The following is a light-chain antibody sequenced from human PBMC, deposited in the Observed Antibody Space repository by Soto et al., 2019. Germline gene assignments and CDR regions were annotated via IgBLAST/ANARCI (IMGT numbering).Light chain of an antibody. Sequence: QSVLTQPPSASGSPGQSVTISCTGTSSDVGGYNYVSWYQQHPGKAPKLMIYEVSKRPSGVPDRFSGSKSGNTASLTVSGLQAEDEADYYCSSYAGSNTFPYVFGTGTKATVL. V-gene: IGLV2-8*01. J-gene: IGLJ1*01. CDR3: SSYAGSNTFPYV. CDR1: SSDVGGYNY. CDR2: EVS.